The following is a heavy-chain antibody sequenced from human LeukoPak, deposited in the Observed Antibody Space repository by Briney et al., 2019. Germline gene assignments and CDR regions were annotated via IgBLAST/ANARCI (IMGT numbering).Heavy chain of an antibody. CDR2: ISYDGSNK. J-gene: IGHJ4*02. CDR3: ARSSSSSGDGYFDY. Sequence: GGSLRLSCAASGFTFSSYAMHWVRQAPGRGLGWVAVISYDGSNKYYAHTVKGRFTSSRDNSKNTLYLQMNIVRAEDTAVYYCARSSSSSGDGYFDYWGQGTQVTVSS. CDR1: GFTFSSYA. V-gene: IGHV3-30-3*01. D-gene: IGHD6-6*01.